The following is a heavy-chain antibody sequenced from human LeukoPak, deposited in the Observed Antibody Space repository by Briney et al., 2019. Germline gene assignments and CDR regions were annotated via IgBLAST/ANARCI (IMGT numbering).Heavy chain of an antibody. D-gene: IGHD2-2*01. CDR1: GGSFSGYY. CDR2: INHSGST. V-gene: IGHV4-34*01. Sequence: SETLSLTCAVYGGSFSGYYWSWIRQPPGKGLEWIGEINHSGSTNYNPSLKSRVTISVDTSKNQFSLKLSSVTAADTAVYYCARGRRRGYCSSTSCRKNWFDPWGQETLSPSPQ. J-gene: IGHJ5*02. CDR3: ARGRRRGYCSSTSCRKNWFDP.